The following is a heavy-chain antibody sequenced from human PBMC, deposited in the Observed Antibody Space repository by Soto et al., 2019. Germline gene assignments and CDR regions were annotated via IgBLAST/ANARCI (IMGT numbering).Heavy chain of an antibody. CDR1: GGSISSYY. CDR3: ARGGDDYFYYMDV. CDR2: VYYSGST. D-gene: IGHD3-16*01. Sequence: PSETLSLTCTVSGGSISSYYWSWIRQPPGKGLEWIGYVYYSGSTNYNPSLKSRVTISVDTSKNQFSLKLSSVTTADTAVYYCARGGDDYFYYMDVWGKGTTVTVSS. J-gene: IGHJ6*03. V-gene: IGHV4-59*01.